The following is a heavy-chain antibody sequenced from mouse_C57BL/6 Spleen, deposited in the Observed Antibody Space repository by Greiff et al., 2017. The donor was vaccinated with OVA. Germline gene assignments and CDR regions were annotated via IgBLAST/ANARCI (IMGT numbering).Heavy chain of an antibody. V-gene: IGHV1-54*01. CDR1: GYAFTNYL. CDR3: ARGDSLAWFAY. J-gene: IGHJ3*01. Sequence: VQLQQSGAELVRPGTSVKVSCKASGYAFTNYLIEWVKQRPGQGLAWIGVINPGSGGTNYNEKFKGKATLTADKSSSTAYMQLSSLTSEDSAVYFCARGDSLAWFAYWGQGTLVTVSA. CDR2: INPGSGGT.